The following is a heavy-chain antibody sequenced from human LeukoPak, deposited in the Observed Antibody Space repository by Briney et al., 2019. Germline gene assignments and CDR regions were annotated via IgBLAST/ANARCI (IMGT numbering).Heavy chain of an antibody. D-gene: IGHD2-21*02. CDR2: ISYDGSNK. CDR1: GFTFRSYT. Sequence: GGSLRLSCAASGFTFRSYTMHWVRQAPGKGLEWVAVISYDGSNKYYADSVKGRFTISRDNSKNTLYLQMNSLRAEDTAVYYCAKDSPPSCGGDCYSDYWGQGTLVTVSS. V-gene: IGHV3-30*18. J-gene: IGHJ4*02. CDR3: AKDSPPSCGGDCYSDY.